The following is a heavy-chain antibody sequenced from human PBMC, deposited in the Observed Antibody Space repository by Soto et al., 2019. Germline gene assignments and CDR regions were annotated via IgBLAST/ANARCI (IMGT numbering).Heavy chain of an antibody. CDR1: GGSISSSNW. J-gene: IGHJ6*02. Sequence: QVQLQESGPGLVKPSGTLSLTCAVSGGSISSSNWWSWVRQPPGKGLEWIGEIYHSGSTNYNPSLKRRVTLSVDKSKDQSSLKLSSVTAADTAVYYCARVSGSYYYGMDVWGQGTTVTVSS. V-gene: IGHV4-4*02. CDR3: ARVSGSYYYGMDV. D-gene: IGHD1-26*01. CDR2: IYHSGST.